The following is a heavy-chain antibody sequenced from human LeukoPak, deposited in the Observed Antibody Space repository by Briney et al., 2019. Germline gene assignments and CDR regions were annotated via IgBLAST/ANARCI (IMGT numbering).Heavy chain of an antibody. CDR3: ARVGFLETYYYMDV. CDR1: GYTFTSYG. CDR2: IIPIFGTA. Sequence: GASVKVSCKASGYTFTSYGISWVRQAPGQGLEWMGRIIPIFGTANYAQKFQGRVTITADKSTSTAYMELSSLRSEDTAVYYCARVGFLETYYYMDVWGKGTTVTVSS. V-gene: IGHV1-69*06. J-gene: IGHJ6*03. D-gene: IGHD3-3*02.